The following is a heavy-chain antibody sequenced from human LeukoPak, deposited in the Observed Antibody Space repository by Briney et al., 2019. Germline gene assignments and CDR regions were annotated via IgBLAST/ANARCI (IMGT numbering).Heavy chain of an antibody. D-gene: IGHD5-12*01. V-gene: IGHV3-11*01. CDR1: GFTFSDYY. CDR2: ISSSGSTI. CDR3: ARVYQEEWLRLVPIYYYYMDV. Sequence: KIGGSLRLSCAASGFTFSDYYMSWIRQAPGKGLEWVSYISSSGSTIYYADSVKGRFTISRDNAKNSLYLQMNSLRAEDTAVYYCARVYQEEWLRLVPIYYYYMDVWGKGTTVTVSS. J-gene: IGHJ6*03.